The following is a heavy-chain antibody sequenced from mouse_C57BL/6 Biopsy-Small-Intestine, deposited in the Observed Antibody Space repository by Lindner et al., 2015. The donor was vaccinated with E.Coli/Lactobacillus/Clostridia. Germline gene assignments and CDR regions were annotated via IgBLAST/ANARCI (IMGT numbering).Heavy chain of an antibody. Sequence: SVKVSCKTSGYIFTKYTMHWVRQAPGQGLEWIGWINAGNGDTKYSRKFQGRVTFTRDTSATTVYMELSSLKSADTAVYFCSRVLFYDSTGWSTPNFDYWGQGTLVTVSS. D-gene: IGHD2-3*01. CDR1: GYIFTKYT. CDR2: INAGNGDT. V-gene: IGHV1-84*02. CDR3: SRVLFYDSTGWSTPNFDY. J-gene: IGHJ4*01.